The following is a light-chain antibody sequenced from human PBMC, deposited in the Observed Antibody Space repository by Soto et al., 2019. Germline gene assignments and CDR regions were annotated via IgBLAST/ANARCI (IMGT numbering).Light chain of an antibody. CDR2: KAT. CDR1: QSISSW. V-gene: IGKV1-5*03. CDR3: QRYNTNSRT. J-gene: IGKJ1*01. Sequence: DIQMTQSPSTLSASVGDRVTITCRASQSISSWLAWYQQKPGRAPKLLIYKATSLQSGVPSRFSGSESGTEFTLTISSLQPDDFATYYCQRYNTNSRTFSQGTQVEIK.